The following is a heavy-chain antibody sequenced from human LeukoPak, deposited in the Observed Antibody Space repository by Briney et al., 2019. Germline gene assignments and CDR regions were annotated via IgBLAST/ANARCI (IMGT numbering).Heavy chain of an antibody. J-gene: IGHJ4*02. Sequence: PGGSLRLSCAASGFTFSSYAMSWVRQAPGKGLEWVSAISGSGGSIYYADSVKGRFTISRDNSKNTLYLQMNSLRAEDTAVYYCAKDRIYCSSTSCYDVFDYWGQGTLVTVSS. V-gene: IGHV3-23*01. CDR1: GFTFSSYA. D-gene: IGHD2-2*01. CDR3: AKDRIYCSSTSCYDVFDY. CDR2: ISGSGGSI.